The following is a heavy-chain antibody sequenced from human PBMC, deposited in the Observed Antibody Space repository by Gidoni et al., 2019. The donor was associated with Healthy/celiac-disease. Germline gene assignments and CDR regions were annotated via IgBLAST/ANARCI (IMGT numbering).Heavy chain of an antibody. CDR2: IYYSGST. V-gene: IGHV4-39*01. D-gene: IGHD3-22*01. Sequence: QLQLQESGPGLVKPSETLSLTCTVSGGSISSSSYYWGWIRQPPGKGLGWVGSIYYSGSTYYNPSLKSRVTISVDTSKNQFSLKLSSVTAADTAVYYCASGYDSSASFDLWGRGTLVTVSS. J-gene: IGHJ2*01. CDR3: ASGYDSSASFDL. CDR1: GGSISSSSYY.